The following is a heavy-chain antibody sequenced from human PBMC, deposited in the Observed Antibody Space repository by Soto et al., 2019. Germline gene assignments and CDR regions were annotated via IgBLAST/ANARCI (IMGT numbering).Heavy chain of an antibody. CDR2: IYWDDDK. CDR3: AHSPVVRGWTVIGALRDY. CDR1: GFSLSTSGVG. D-gene: IGHD3-10*01. J-gene: IGHJ4*02. Sequence: GSGPTLVNPTQTLTLTCTFSGFSLSTSGVGVGWIRQPPGKALEWLVLIYWDDDKRYSPSLKSRLTITKDTSKNQVVLTMTNMDPVDTATYYCAHSPVVRGWTVIGALRDYWGQGTLVTVSS. V-gene: IGHV2-5*02.